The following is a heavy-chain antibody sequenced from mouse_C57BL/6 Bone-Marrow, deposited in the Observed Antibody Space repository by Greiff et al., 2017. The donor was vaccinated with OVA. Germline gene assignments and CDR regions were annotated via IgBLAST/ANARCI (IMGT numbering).Heavy chain of an antibody. V-gene: IGHV1-64*01. CDR1: GYTFTSYW. Sequence: QVQLQQPGAELVKPGASVKLSCKASGYTFTSYWMHWVKQRPGQGLEWIGMIPPNSGSTNYNEKFESKATLTVDKSSSTAYMQLSSLTSADSAVYYCAVYDGYYWFAYWGQGTLVTVSA. J-gene: IGHJ3*01. CDR3: AVYDGYYWFAY. D-gene: IGHD2-3*01. CDR2: IPPNSGST.